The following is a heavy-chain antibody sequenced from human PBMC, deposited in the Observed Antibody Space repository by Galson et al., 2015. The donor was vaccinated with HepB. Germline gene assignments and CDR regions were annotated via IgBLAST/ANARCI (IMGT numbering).Heavy chain of an antibody. V-gene: IGHV1-18*01. D-gene: IGHD2-21*02. J-gene: IGHJ4*02. CDR1: GYSFITYG. CDR2: ISNHNDKK. Sequence: SVKVSCKASGYSFITYGMTWVRQAPGQGLEWMGWISNHNDKKIYSQKFQGRLTMTTDTSATTAYMELRSLRPDDTAVYFCARETAADYWGQGTLVTVSS. CDR3: ARETAADY.